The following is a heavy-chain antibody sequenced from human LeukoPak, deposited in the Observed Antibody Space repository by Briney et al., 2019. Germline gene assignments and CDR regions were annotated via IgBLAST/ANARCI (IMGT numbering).Heavy chain of an antibody. V-gene: IGHV4-4*08. J-gene: IGHJ4*02. Sequence: TLXLTXXXSXGXIDSVYWNWLRQPPGKALECIAYIDNSSSTKYNPSLHSRITMSRDTSKKQFSLKLTSVTAADTAMYYCASGAGWFIDYWGQGTLVSVSS. CDR2: IDNSSST. CDR3: ASGAGWFIDY. CDR1: XGXIDSVY. D-gene: IGHD6-19*01.